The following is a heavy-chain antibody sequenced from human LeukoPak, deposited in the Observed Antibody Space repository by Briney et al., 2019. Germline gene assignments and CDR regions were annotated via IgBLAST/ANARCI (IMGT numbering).Heavy chain of an antibody. CDR1: GYTFTSYA. CDR3: ARAYYYDSSGSYETFDY. D-gene: IGHD3-22*01. Sequence: ASVKVSCKASGYTFTSYAISWVRQAPGQGLEWMGGIIPIFGTANYAQKFQGRVTITADESTSTAYMELSSLRSEDTAVYYCARAYYYDSSGSYETFDYWGQGTLVTVSS. V-gene: IGHV1-69*13. CDR2: IIPIFGTA. J-gene: IGHJ4*02.